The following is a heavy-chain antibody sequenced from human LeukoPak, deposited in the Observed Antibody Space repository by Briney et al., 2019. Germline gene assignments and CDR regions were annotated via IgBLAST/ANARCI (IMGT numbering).Heavy chain of an antibody. CDR2: MYYSGST. Sequence: SETLSLTCSVSGDAITGSTSYWGWIRQPPGKGLEWIGSMYYSGSTYSNPSLKSRVTMSADTSKNQFSLKLSSVSAADTAVYYCARKYYDNTGYYDFDNWGQGTLVTVSS. CDR3: ARKYYDNTGYYDFDN. D-gene: IGHD3-9*01. CDR1: GDAITGSTSY. J-gene: IGHJ4*02. V-gene: IGHV4-39*01.